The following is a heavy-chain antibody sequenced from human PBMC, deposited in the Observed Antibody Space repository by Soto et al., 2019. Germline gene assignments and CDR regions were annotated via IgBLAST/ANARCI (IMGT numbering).Heavy chain of an antibody. D-gene: IGHD1-26*01. CDR3: AREESGSGDY. J-gene: IGHJ4*02. Sequence: QVQLVESGGGVVQPGRSLRLSCAASGFTFSSYGMHWVRQAPGKGLEWVAVIWYDGSNKYYADSVKGRFTISRDNSKNALYLQMNGLRAEDTAVYYCAREESGSGDYWGQGTLVTVSS. V-gene: IGHV3-33*01. CDR2: IWYDGSNK. CDR1: GFTFSSYG.